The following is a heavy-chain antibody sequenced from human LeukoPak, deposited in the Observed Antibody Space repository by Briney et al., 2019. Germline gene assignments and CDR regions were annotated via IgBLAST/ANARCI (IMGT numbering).Heavy chain of an antibody. Sequence: GGSLRLSCAASGFTFDDYGMSWVRQAPGKGLEWGSGITWNGGSTGYADSVKGRFTISRDNAKNSLYLQMNSLRDEDTALYYCARATSSSGYYYYYMDVWGKGTTVTVSS. J-gene: IGHJ6*03. V-gene: IGHV3-20*04. CDR3: ARATSSSGYYYYYMDV. CDR2: ITWNGGST. CDR1: GFTFDDYG. D-gene: IGHD6-6*01.